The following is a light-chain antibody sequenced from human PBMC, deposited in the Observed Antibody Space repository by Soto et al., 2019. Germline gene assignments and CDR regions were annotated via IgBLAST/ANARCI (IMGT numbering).Light chain of an antibody. Sequence: DIRMTQSPSSVSASVGDRVTITCRASQSISSYLNWYQQKPGKAPKLLIYAASSLQSGVPSRFSGSGSGTAFTLTISSLQSEDFAVYYCHQYTNWPWTFGQGTKLDIK. CDR2: AAS. CDR1: QSISSY. CDR3: HQYTNWPWT. J-gene: IGKJ1*01. V-gene: IGKV1-39*01.